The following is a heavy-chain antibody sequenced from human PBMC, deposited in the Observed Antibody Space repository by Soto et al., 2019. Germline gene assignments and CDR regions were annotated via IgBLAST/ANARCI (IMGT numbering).Heavy chain of an antibody. CDR1: GYTFTSYG. CDR3: ARVRYYGSGSYYPPFDY. D-gene: IGHD3-10*01. CDR2: ISAYNGNT. V-gene: IGHV1-18*01. J-gene: IGHJ4*02. Sequence: QVQLVQSGAEVKKPGASVKVSCKASGYTFTSYGISWVRQAPEQGLEWMGWISAYNGNTNYAQKLQGRVTMTTDTSTSTAYMELRSLRSDDTAVYYCARVRYYGSGSYYPPFDYWGQGTLVTVSS.